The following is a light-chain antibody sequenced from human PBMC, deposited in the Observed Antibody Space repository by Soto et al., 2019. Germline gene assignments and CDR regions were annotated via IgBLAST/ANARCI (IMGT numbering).Light chain of an antibody. V-gene: IGKV1-9*01. J-gene: IGKJ2*01. Sequence: DIQLPQSPSFLSASVGDRVTITCRASQGINIFLAWFQQKPGKAPNLLISAASTLQSGVPSRFSGSGSETEFTLTNTSLQPEDSATYYCQQRNSYPRTFGQGTKVEIK. CDR2: AAS. CDR1: QGINIF. CDR3: QQRNSYPRT.